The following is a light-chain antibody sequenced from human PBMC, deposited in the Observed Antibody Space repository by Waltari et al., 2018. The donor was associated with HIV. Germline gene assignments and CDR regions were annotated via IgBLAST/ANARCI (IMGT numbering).Light chain of an antibody. CDR3: SSYGDSLRVL. V-gene: IGLV2-8*01. Sequence: QSALTQPPSASGSLGQSVTISCTGSSSDIGAYDSVSWFQQHPRRAPKLLLCEVTRRPSTGSDRVCGGRCGSTAFLTVAGLQPDDEATYFCSSYGDSLRVLFGGGTNVTVL. CDR1: SSDIGAYDS. CDR2: EVT. J-gene: IGLJ3*02.